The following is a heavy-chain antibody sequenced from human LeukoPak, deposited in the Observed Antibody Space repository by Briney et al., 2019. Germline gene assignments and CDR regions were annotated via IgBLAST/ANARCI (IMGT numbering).Heavy chain of an antibody. CDR1: GGSISSGDYY. CDR3: ARAGGYDGYFDL. Sequence: PSETLSLTCTVSGGSISSGDYYWSWIRQPPGKGLEWIGYIYYSGSTYYNPSLKSRVTISVDTSKNQFSLKLSSVTAADTAVYYCARAGGYDGYFDLWGRGTLVTVSS. V-gene: IGHV4-30-4*01. J-gene: IGHJ2*01. D-gene: IGHD5-12*01. CDR2: IYYSGST.